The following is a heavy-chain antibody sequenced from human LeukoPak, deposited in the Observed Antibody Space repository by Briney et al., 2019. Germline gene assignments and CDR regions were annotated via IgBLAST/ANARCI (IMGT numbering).Heavy chain of an antibody. CDR1: GYTFTGYY. D-gene: IGHD5-18*01. V-gene: IGHV1-2*02. J-gene: IGHJ5*02. CDR3: ARDFRAAMVSDWFDP. Sequence: ATVKVSCKASGYTFTGYYMHWVRQAPGQGLEWMGWINPNSGGTNYAQKFQGRVTMTRDTSISTAYMELSRLRSDDTAVYYCARDFRAAMVSDWFDPWGQGTLVTVSS. CDR2: INPNSGGT.